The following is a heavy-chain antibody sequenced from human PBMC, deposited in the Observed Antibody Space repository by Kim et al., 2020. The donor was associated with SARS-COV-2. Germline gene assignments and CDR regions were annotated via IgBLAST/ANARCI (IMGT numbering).Heavy chain of an antibody. CDR1: GFAFRNFG. CDR3: VKADGSYYYLDS. CDR2: ISPTGDIT. Sequence: GGSLRLSCAASGFAFRNFGMRWVRQTPGMVLEWVSAISPTGDITLYADSVKGRFTISRDNSRSTLYLQMNNLRVEDTALYYCVKADGSYYYLDSWGQGALVTVSS. V-gene: IGHV3-23*01. D-gene: IGHD3-22*01. J-gene: IGHJ4*02.